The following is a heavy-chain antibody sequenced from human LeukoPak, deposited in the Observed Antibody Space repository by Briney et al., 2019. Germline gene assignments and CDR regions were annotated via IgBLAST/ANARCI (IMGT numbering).Heavy chain of an antibody. J-gene: IGHJ3*02. CDR2: IYYTGNT. CDR1: GDSITGYY. D-gene: IGHD3-10*01. V-gene: IGHV4-39*07. Sequence: SETLSLTCSVSGDSITGYYWGWIRQPPGKGLERIGNIYYTGNTYYNSSLKSRVTISLDTSKNQFSLKVISMTAADTAAYYCTKSDGYGLIRICGRGTMVTVSS. CDR3: TKSDGYGLIRI.